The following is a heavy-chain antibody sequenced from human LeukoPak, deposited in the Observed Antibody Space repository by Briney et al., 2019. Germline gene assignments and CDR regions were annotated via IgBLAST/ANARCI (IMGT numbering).Heavy chain of an antibody. V-gene: IGHV3-23*01. Sequence: GGSLRLSCAASGFTFSTFAMIWVRQPPGKGLEWVSSIFPSGGEIHYADSVRGRFTISRDNSKNTLYLQMNSLRAEDTAVYYCARGGGSYYAPSYWGQGTLVTVSS. J-gene: IGHJ4*02. CDR1: GFTFSTFA. CDR2: IFPSGGEI. D-gene: IGHD1-26*01. CDR3: ARGGGSYYAPSY.